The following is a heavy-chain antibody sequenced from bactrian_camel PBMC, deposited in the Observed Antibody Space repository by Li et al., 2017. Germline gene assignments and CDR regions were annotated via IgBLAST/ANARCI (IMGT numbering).Heavy chain of an antibody. CDR2: INAGGSSS. V-gene: IGHV3S28*01. CDR1: GFTFRSAY. J-gene: IGHJ4*01. D-gene: IGHD5*01. Sequence: QLVESGGGLVQPGGSLRLSCAGSGFTFRSAYMSWVRQAPGKGLEWVSGINAGGSSSYYADSVKGRFTISKDNAKNSLYLQMNSLKPEDSAVYYCAAADLAGWGVVAGSCVGRLNYWGQGTQVTVS. CDR3: AAADLAGWGVVAGSCVGRLNY.